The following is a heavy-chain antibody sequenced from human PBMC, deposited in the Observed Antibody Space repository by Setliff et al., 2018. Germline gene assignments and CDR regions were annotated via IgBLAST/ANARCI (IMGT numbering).Heavy chain of an antibody. V-gene: IGHV4-59*03. D-gene: IGHD2-8*02. Sequence: SETLSLTCSVSGGSIDSHYWSWIRQPPGKGLEWIGSIYYSGNTNYTPSLKSRVTISIDTSKNQFSLKLSSVTAADTALYYCTVYNTGSSKDHYWGQGTPVTVSS. J-gene: IGHJ4*02. CDR3: TVYNTGSSKDHY. CDR1: GGSIDSHY. CDR2: IYYSGNT.